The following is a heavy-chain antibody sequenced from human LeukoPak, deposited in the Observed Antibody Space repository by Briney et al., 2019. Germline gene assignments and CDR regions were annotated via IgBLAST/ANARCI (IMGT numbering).Heavy chain of an antibody. CDR1: GFIFSNYA. V-gene: IGHV3-30-3*01. CDR3: ARDLDSSSWYILWFDP. J-gene: IGHJ5*02. D-gene: IGHD6-13*01. Sequence: PGGSLRLSCAASGFIFSNYAMHWVRQAPGKGLEWVAVISYDGSNTYYADSVKGRFTISRDNSKNTLFLQMNSLRTEDTAVYYCARDLDSSSWYILWFDPWGQGTLVTVSS. CDR2: ISYDGSNT.